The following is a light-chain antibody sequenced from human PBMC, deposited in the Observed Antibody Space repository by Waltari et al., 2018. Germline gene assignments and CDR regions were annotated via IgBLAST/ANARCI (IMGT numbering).Light chain of an antibody. CDR1: QGISSY. CDR2: AAS. Sequence: AIRITPSPSSLSASTGDRVTITCRVSQGISSYLAWYQQKPGKAPKLLIYAASTLQSGVPSRFSGSGSGTDFTLTISCLQSEDFATYYCQQYYSYPRTFGQGTKVEIK. V-gene: IGKV1-8*01. CDR3: QQYYSYPRT. J-gene: IGKJ1*01.